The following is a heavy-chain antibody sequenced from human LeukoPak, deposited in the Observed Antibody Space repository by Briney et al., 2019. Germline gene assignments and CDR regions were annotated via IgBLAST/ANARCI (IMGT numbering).Heavy chain of an antibody. CDR1: GGSISSGSYY. Sequence: SQTLSLTCTVSGGSISSGSYYWSWIRQPAGKGLEWIGRIYTSGSTNYNPSLKSRVTISVDTSKNQFSLKLSSVTAADTAVCYCARGELLPRYYYYYGMDVWGQGTTVTVSS. CDR3: ARGELLPRYYYYYGMDV. CDR2: IYTSGST. D-gene: IGHD1-26*01. J-gene: IGHJ6*02. V-gene: IGHV4-61*02.